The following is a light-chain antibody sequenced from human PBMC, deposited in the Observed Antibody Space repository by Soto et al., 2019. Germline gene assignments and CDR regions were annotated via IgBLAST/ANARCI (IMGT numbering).Light chain of an antibody. V-gene: IGKV3-20*01. Sequence: EIMLTQSPGTLSLSPGERATLSCRASQSISSRYLGWYQQKPGQAPRLLIYAASSRATGIPDRFSGSGSDTDFTLTINRVEPEDFAVYYCQQYAGAPITFGQGTRLEIK. CDR3: QQYAGAPIT. CDR2: AAS. CDR1: QSISSRY. J-gene: IGKJ5*01.